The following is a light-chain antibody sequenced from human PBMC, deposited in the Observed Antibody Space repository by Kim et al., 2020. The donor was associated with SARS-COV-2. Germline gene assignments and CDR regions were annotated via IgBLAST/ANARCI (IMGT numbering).Light chain of an antibody. CDR1: QSVSSD. V-gene: IGKV3-11*01. CDR2: DVS. Sequence: EVVLTQSPATLYLSPGDRATLSCRASQSVSSDLAWYQQKPGQAPRIFIYDVSNRATGVPGRFSGSGSGTDFTLTISSLEPEDFAVYYCQQRHAWPVTFGQGTRLGIK. CDR3: QQRHAWPVT. J-gene: IGKJ5*01.